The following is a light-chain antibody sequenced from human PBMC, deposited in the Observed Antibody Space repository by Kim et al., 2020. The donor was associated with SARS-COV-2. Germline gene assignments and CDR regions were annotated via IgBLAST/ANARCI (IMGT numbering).Light chain of an antibody. V-gene: IGKV3-20*01. CDR2: GAS. CDR3: QQYGSSPWT. Sequence: SPGERATLSCRASQSVSSNYLAWYQQKPGQAPRLLIYGASIRATGIPDRFSGSGSGTDFTLTISRLEPEDFAVYYCQQYGSSPWTFGQGTKVDIK. J-gene: IGKJ1*01. CDR1: QSVSSNY.